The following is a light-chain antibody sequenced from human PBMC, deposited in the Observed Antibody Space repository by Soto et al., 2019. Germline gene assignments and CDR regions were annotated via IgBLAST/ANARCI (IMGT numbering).Light chain of an antibody. CDR1: QSVSSW. Sequence: DIQMTQSPSTLSASVGDRVTITCRASQSVSSWLAWYQQKPGKAPKLLISKTSNLESGVPSRFSGSGSGTEFSLTISSLQPDDFAPYYCQQYKSFSLTFGGGTRVEVK. CDR2: KTS. J-gene: IGKJ4*01. V-gene: IGKV1-5*03. CDR3: QQYKSFSLT.